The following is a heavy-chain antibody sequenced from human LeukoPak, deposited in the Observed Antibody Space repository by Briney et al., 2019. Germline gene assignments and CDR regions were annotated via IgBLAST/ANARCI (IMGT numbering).Heavy chain of an antibody. J-gene: IGHJ4*02. V-gene: IGHV3-30*09. CDR3: ARQGRGVIINHKYYFDY. CDR2: ISYDGSNK. D-gene: IGHD3-10*01. CDR1: GFTFSSYA. Sequence: GGSLRLSCAASGFTFSSYAMHWVRQAPGKGLEWVAVISYDGSNKYYADSVKGRFAISRDNSKNTLYLQMNSLRAEDTAVYYCARQGRGVIINHKYYFDYWGQGTLVTVSS.